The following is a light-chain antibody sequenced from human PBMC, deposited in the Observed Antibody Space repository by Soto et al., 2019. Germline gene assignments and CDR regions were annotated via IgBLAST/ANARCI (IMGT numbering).Light chain of an antibody. CDR3: LQHKSYSWT. V-gene: IGKV1-17*03. Sequence: DIQMTQSPSAMSASVGDRVTITCRASQGLHNDLAWFQQKPGKVPTRRIYAASNLQSGVPSRFRGSGSGTEFTRTISSRKPEDFATYYGLQHKSYSWTFGQGTKVEIK. J-gene: IGKJ1*01. CDR1: QGLHND. CDR2: AAS.